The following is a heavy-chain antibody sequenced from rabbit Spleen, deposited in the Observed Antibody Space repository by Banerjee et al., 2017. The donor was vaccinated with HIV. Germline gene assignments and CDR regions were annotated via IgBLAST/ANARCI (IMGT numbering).Heavy chain of an antibody. CDR3: ARNFDL. Sequence: QSLEESGGDLVKPGASLTLTCTASGFSFSAVHWIYWVRQAPGKGLEWIGTIYAGSTGTIDFASWAKGRFTISKTSSTTVTLQMTSLTAADTATYFCARNFDLWGPGPLVTVS. J-gene: IGHJ4*01. CDR1: GFSFSAVHW. CDR2: IYAGSTGTI. V-gene: IGHV1S40*01.